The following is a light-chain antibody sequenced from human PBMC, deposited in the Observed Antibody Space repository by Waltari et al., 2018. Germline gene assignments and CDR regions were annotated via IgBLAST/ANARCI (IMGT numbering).Light chain of an antibody. J-gene: IGKJ4*01. V-gene: IGKV3-15*01. CDR1: QSVSSN. Sequence: EIVMTQSPATLSVSPGERASLSCRASQSVSSNLAWYQQKPGQAPRLLIYGASTRATGIPVRFSGSWSGTEFTLTISSLQSEDFAVYYCQQYVGWPPTLTFGGGTKVEIK. CDR2: GAS. CDR3: QQYVGWPPTLT.